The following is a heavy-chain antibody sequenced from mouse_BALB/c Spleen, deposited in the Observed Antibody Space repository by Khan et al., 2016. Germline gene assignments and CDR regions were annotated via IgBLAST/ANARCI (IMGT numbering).Heavy chain of an antibody. V-gene: IGHV1S56*01. J-gene: IGHJ3*01. CDR3: ARNLYGSSSWFAY. Sequence: QVQLQQSGAELVKPGASVKLSCQASGYTFTNYDINWVRQRPEQSLEWFRWLFTEDGSTKYNEKFKGKVTLTTDKSSSPAYMQPSRLTSEDSADDVGARNLYGSSSWFAYWGQGTLVTGSA. CDR1: GYTFTNYD. CDR2: LFTEDGST. D-gene: IGHD1-1*01.